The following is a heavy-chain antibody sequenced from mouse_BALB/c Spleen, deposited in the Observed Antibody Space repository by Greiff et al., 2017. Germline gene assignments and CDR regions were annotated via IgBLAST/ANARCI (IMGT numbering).Heavy chain of an antibody. V-gene: IGHV1-7*01. Sequence: QVQLKESGAELAKPGASVKMSCKASGYTFTSYWMHWVKQRPGQGLEWIGYINPSTGYTEYNQKFKDKATLTADKSSSTAYMQLSSLTSEDSAVYYCARCYRYDSWFAYWGQGTLVTVSA. CDR2: INPSTGYT. J-gene: IGHJ3*01. D-gene: IGHD2-14*01. CDR3: ARCYRYDSWFAY. CDR1: GYTFTSYW.